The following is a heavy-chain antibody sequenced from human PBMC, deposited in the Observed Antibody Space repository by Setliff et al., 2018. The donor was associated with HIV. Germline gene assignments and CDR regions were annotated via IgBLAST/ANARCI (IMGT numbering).Heavy chain of an antibody. V-gene: IGHV4-34*01. CDR2: ISHSGTT. J-gene: IGHJ4*02. CDR1: GGSFSDSY. Sequence: SETLSLTCGVYGGSFSDSYYTWIRQPPGKGLEWIGQISHSGTTTYNSSLKSRVTISVDTSESNFSLRLDSVSAADTGVYYCAIRDRSFDFWSGYYQRDFWSQGTLVTV. CDR3: AIRDRSFDFWSGYYQRDF. D-gene: IGHD3-3*01.